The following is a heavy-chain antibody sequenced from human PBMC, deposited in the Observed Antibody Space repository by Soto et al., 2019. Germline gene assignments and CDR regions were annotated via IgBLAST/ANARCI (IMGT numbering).Heavy chain of an antibody. D-gene: IGHD2-15*01. J-gene: IGHJ4*02. CDR1: GFTFSGYA. CDR2: ISGGGGTT. Sequence: EVQLLESGGGLAQPGGSLRLSCAASGFTFSGYAMSWVRQAPGKGLEWVSAISGGGGTTYYADSVKGRFTISRDNSKNTLYLQMNSLRAEDTALYYCAKDRVCSGGNCYYAFDYWGQGTLVTVSS. CDR3: AKDRVCSGGNCYYAFDY. V-gene: IGHV3-23*01.